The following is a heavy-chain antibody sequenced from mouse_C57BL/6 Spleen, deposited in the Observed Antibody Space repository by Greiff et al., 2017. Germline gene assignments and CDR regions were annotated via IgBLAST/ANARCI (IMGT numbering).Heavy chain of an antibody. Sequence: EVKVEESGGGLVQPGGSLSLSCAASGFTFTDYYMSWVRQPPGKALEWLGFIRNKANGYTTEYSASVKGRFTISRDNSQSILYLQMNALRAEDSATYYCARSRYAYFDYWGQGTTLTVSS. CDR2: IRNKANGYTT. CDR3: ARSRYAYFDY. CDR1: GFTFTDYY. V-gene: IGHV7-3*01. J-gene: IGHJ2*01. D-gene: IGHD6-5*01.